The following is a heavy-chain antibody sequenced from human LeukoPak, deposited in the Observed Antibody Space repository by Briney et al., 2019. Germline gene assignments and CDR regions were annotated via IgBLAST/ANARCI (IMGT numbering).Heavy chain of an antibody. CDR3: AKDIENYDSTGHFDY. D-gene: IGHD3-22*01. CDR1: GVTLGDDA. CDR2: ISGDAYIT. V-gene: IGHV3-43*02. J-gene: IGHJ4*02. Sequence: PEGCLRLSCAASGVTLGDDATDWGRDVPGKSLQWGSLISGDAYITYYADSVKGRFPVSRDNSENSLYLQMNGRRIEDTAFYYCAKDIENYDSTGHFDYWGQGTLVTVSS.